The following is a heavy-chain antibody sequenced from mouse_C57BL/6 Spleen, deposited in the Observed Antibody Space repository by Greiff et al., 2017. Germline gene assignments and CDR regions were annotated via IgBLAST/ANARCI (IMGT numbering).Heavy chain of an antibody. CDR2: ISSGGSYT. CDR3: ARDGYDNYFDY. D-gene: IGHD2-2*01. V-gene: IGHV5-6*01. CDR1: GFTFSSYG. J-gene: IGHJ2*01. Sequence: EVQGVESGGDLVKPGGSLKLSCAASGFTFSSYGMSWVRQTPDKRLEWVATISSGGSYTYYPDSVKGRFTISRYNAKNTLYLQMSSLKSEDTAMYYCARDGYDNYFDYWGQGTTLTVSA.